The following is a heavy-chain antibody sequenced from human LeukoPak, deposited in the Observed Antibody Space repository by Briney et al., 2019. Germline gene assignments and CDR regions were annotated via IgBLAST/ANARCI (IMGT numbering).Heavy chain of an antibody. Sequence: PGGSLRLSCAASGLTFSSYAMHWVRQAPGKGLEWVAVISYDGSNKYYADSVKGRFAISRDNSMNTLYLQMNSLRAEDTAVYYCARDVPPRYGSGSYDVYWGQGTLVTVSS. J-gene: IGHJ4*02. CDR2: ISYDGSNK. V-gene: IGHV3-30*09. CDR3: ARDVPPRYGSGSYDVY. D-gene: IGHD3-10*01. CDR1: GLTFSSYA.